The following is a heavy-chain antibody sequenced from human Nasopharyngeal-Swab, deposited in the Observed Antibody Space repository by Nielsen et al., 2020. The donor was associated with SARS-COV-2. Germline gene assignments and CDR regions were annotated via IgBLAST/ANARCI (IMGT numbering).Heavy chain of an antibody. D-gene: IGHD2-15*01. J-gene: IGHJ6*02. CDR2: INSDGSST. Sequence: GESLKISCAASGFTFGSYWMHWVRQAPGKGLVWVSRINSDGSSTSYADSVKGRFTISRDNAKNTLYLQMNSLRAEDTAVYYCARDRIGVGMDVWGQGTTVTVSS. CDR3: ARDRIGVGMDV. CDR1: GFTFGSYW. V-gene: IGHV3-74*01.